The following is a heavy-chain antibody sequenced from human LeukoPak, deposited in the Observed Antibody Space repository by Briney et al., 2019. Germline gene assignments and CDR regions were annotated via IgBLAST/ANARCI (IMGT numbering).Heavy chain of an antibody. CDR1: GFTFSSFP. D-gene: IGHD3-10*01. Sequence: GGSLRLSCAVSGFTFSSFPFHWVRQAPGKGLEWVAAISTDGSYKYHGDSVKGRFTISRDNPMNTLYLQMNGLRPDDTAVYYCARSLIPVRRYFDLWGRGTLVTVSS. V-gene: IGHV3-30*04. CDR3: ARSLIPVRRYFDL. CDR2: ISTDGSYK. J-gene: IGHJ2*01.